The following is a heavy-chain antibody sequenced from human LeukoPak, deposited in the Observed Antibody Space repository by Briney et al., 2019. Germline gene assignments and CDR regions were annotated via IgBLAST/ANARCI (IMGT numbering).Heavy chain of an antibody. CDR3: TRDRRGYCTNGVCRYYFDY. D-gene: IGHD2-8*01. J-gene: IGHJ4*02. Sequence: PGGSLRLSCEASGFTFSTFAMIWVRQPPGKGLEWVSSIFPSGGEIHYADSVRGRFTISRDNSKSTLSLQMNSLKTEDTAVYYCTRDRRGYCTNGVCRYYFDYWGQGTLVTVSS. CDR2: IFPSGGEI. V-gene: IGHV3-23*01. CDR1: GFTFSTFA.